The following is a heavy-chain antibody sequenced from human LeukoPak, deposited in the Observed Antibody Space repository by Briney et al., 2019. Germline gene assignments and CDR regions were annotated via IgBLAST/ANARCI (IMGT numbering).Heavy chain of an antibody. D-gene: IGHD6-19*01. J-gene: IGHJ4*02. V-gene: IGHV3-15*01. Sequence: SWIRQPAGKGLEWLGRIKRKTDGETTDYGAPVKGRFTISRDDSKNTLYLEMNSLKTEDTAVYYCTRGWSDDYWGQGTLVSVSS. CDR2: IKRKTDGETT. CDR3: TRGWSDDY.